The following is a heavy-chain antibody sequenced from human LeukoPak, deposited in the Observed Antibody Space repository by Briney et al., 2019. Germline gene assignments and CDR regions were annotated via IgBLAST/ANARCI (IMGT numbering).Heavy chain of an antibody. J-gene: IGHJ3*02. D-gene: IGHD3-10*01. CDR1: GFTFNNYW. Sequence: TGGSRRLSCAASGFTFNNYWMSWVRQAPAKGLEWVANIKQDGSDQSYVDSVKGRFTISRDNAQNSLYLQMDSLRAEDTAVYYCARLFGSGTYPLDALDIWGQGTAVTVSS. V-gene: IGHV3-7*01. CDR2: IKQDGSDQ. CDR3: ARLFGSGTYPLDALDI.